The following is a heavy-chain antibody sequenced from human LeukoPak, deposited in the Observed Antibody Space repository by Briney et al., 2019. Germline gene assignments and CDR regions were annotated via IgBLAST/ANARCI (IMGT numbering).Heavy chain of an antibody. CDR1: GFSFDDYA. Sequence: GGSLRLSCAASGFSFDDYAMHWVRQAPGKGLEWVSGISWNSGSIGYADSVKGRYTISRDNAENSLYLHMNNLRAEDTAVYYCAKDYCSGGSCYSLSWGQGTLVTVSS. CDR3: AKDYCSGGSCYSLS. D-gene: IGHD2-15*01. CDR2: ISWNSGSI. V-gene: IGHV3-9*01. J-gene: IGHJ5*02.